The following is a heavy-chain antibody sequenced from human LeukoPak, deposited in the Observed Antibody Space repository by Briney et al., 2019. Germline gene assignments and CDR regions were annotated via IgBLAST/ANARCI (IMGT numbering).Heavy chain of an antibody. Sequence: PSETLSLTCTVSSVSISRYYWSWIRPPPGKGLEWIGYTYYSGSTNYNPSLKSRVTISVATTKKQFSLKLSSVTAADTAVYCCARQHNRGSWGDWFDPWGQGTLVTVSS. D-gene: IGHD7-27*01. J-gene: IGHJ5*02. CDR2: TYYSGST. CDR1: SVSISRYY. V-gene: IGHV4-59*08. CDR3: ARQHNRGSWGDWFDP.